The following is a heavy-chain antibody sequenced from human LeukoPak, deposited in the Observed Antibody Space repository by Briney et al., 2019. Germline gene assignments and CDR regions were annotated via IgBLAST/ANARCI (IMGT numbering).Heavy chain of an antibody. Sequence: SVTVSCKASGGTFSSYAISWVRQAPGQGLEWMGRIIPILGIANYAQKFQGRVTITADKSTSTAYMELSSLRSEDTAVYYCARAEHSSSWYYWGQGTLVTVSS. J-gene: IGHJ4*02. D-gene: IGHD6-13*01. V-gene: IGHV1-69*04. CDR2: IIPILGIA. CDR1: GGTFSSYA. CDR3: ARAEHSSSWYY.